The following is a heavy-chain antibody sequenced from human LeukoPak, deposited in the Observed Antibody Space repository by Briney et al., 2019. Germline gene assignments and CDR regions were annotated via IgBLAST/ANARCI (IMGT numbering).Heavy chain of an antibody. Sequence: GGSLRLSCAASGFTFSSYNMNWVRQAPGKGLEWVSSISSSGSYIYYSDSVKGRFTISRDNAKNSLYLQMNSLRDEDTAVYFCARELVGWNYFYYYYMDVWGEGTTVTGSS. D-gene: IGHD6-6*01. CDR1: GFTFSSYN. CDR3: ARELVGWNYFYYYYMDV. J-gene: IGHJ6*03. V-gene: IGHV3-21*01. CDR2: ISSSGSYI.